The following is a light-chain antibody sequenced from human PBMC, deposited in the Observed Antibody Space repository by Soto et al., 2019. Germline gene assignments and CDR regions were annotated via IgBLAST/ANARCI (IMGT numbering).Light chain of an antibody. CDR1: KLGDKY. V-gene: IGLV3-1*01. CDR2: QDK. Sequence: SYELTQPPSVSVSPGQTASITCSGDKLGDKYASWYQQKPGQSPVVVIYQDKKRPSGIPDRFSGSNFGSTATLTIGGTQAMDEADYYCQAWDTGTVIFGGGTQLTVL. J-gene: IGLJ7*01. CDR3: QAWDTGTVI.